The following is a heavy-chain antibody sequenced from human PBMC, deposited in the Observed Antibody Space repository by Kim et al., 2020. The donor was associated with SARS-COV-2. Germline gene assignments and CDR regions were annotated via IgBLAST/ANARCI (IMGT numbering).Heavy chain of an antibody. J-gene: IGHJ5*02. CDR3: ARDGFIAAAGTRSWFDP. CDR2: INPSGGST. V-gene: IGHV1-46*01. CDR1: GYTFTSYY. D-gene: IGHD6-13*01. Sequence: ASVKVSCKASGYTFTSYYMHWVRQAPGQGLEWMGIINPSGGSTSYAQKFQGRVTMTRDTSTSTVYMELSSLRSEDTAVYYCARDGFIAAAGTRSWFDPWGQGTLVTVSS.